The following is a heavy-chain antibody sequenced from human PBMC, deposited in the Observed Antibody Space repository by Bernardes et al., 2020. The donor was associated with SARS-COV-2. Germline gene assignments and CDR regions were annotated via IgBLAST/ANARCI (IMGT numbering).Heavy chain of an antibody. CDR3: AAELSGYLDY. J-gene: IGHJ4*02. CDR2: ISYDGSNK. Sequence: GGSLRLSCAASGFTFSSSAMHWVRQAPGKGLEWVAVISYDGSNKYYADSVKGRFTISRDNSKNTLYLQMNSLRAEDTAVYYCAAELSGYLDYWGQGTLVTVSS. D-gene: IGHD3-22*01. CDR1: GFTFSSSA. V-gene: IGHV3-30-3*01.